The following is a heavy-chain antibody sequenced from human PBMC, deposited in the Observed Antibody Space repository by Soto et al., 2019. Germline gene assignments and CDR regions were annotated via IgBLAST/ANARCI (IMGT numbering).Heavy chain of an antibody. D-gene: IGHD6-6*01. V-gene: IGHV5-51*01. CDR2: IYPGDSDT. J-gene: IGHJ5*02. Sequence: GESQKSCGRGDGCSCRSSCIGWVRQMPGKGLEWMGIIYPGDSDTRYSPSFQGQVTISADKSISTAYLQWSSLKASDTAMYYCARIVAAAHVLDPWGQGTLVTVSS. CDR3: ARIVAAAHVLDP. CDR1: GCSCRSSC.